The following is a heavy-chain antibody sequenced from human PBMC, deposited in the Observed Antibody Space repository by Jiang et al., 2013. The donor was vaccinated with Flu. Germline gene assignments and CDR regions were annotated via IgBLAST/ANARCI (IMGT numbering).Heavy chain of an antibody. CDR3: ARGHNWTYYWFDP. D-gene: IGHD1-26*01. CDR2: IYDSGAT. J-gene: IGHJ5*02. CDR1: GGSLSSGNYY. Sequence: GLVKPSETLSLTCSVSGGSLSSGNYYWSWIRQPPGKGLEWIGYIYDSGATYYNPSLNSRVAMSVDTSKKQFSLKLRSVTAADTAVYYCARGHNWTYYWFDPWGQGTLVTVSS. V-gene: IGHV4-30-4*01.